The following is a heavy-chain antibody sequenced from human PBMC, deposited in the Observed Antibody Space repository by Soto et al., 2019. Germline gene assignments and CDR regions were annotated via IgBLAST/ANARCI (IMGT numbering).Heavy chain of an antibody. CDR3: ARNSGSYFAPQGVFQH. J-gene: IGHJ1*01. V-gene: IGHV1-8*01. Sequence: ASVKVSCKASGYTFTSYDINWVRQATGQGLEWMGWMNPNSGNTGYAQKFQGRVTMTRNTSISTAYMELSSLRAEDTAVYYCARNSGSYFAPQGVFQHWGQGTLVTVSS. CDR2: MNPNSGNT. CDR1: GYTFTSYD. D-gene: IGHD1-26*01.